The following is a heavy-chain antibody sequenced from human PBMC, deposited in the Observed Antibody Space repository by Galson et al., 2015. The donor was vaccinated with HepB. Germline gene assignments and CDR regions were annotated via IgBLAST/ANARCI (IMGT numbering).Heavy chain of an antibody. D-gene: IGHD2-2*01. CDR2: ISYNDGSQQ. Sequence: SLRLSCAASGFPFIGSAFHWVRQAPGKGLEWVAVISYNDGSQQYYTDSVKGRFTISRDNSRNTVYLQMNSLRPDDTAIYYCARDVSFDAATTSWCSLDHWGQGALVTVS. CDR3: ARDVSFDAATTSWCSLDH. CDR1: GFPFIGSA. J-gene: IGHJ4*02. V-gene: IGHV3-30*07.